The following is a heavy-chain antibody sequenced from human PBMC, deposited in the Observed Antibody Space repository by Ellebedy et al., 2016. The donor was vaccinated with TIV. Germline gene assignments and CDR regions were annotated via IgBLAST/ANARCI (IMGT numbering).Heavy chain of an antibody. CDR1: GGSFSGYY. J-gene: IGHJ4*02. V-gene: IGHV4-34*01. Sequence: MPSETLSLTCAVYGGSFSGYYWTWIRQSPGKGLEWIGEINHSGYTNYNPSLKSRVTISVDKSKTQRSLKLSSVTAADTAVYYCARGGYYGSGSPRFDYWGQGTLVTVSS. CDR2: INHSGYT. CDR3: ARGGYYGSGSPRFDY. D-gene: IGHD3-10*01.